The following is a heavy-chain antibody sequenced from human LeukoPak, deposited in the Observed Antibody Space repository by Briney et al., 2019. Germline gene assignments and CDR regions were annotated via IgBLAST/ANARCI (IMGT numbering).Heavy chain of an antibody. CDR1: GFTFSTYT. CDR3: TVHTGMGY. J-gene: IGHJ4*02. V-gene: IGHV3-21*01. CDR2: ISSTSNYI. D-gene: IGHD5-18*01. Sequence: PGGSLRLSCVISGFTFSTYTMNWVRQAPGKGPEWVSSISSTSNYIDCADSVKGRFTISRDNAKNSLYLQMNSLRGEDTAVYYCTVHTGMGYWGQGTLVTVSS.